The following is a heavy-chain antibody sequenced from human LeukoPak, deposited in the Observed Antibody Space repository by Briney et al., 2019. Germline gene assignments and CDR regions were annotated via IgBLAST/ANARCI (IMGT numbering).Heavy chain of an antibody. CDR2: IGTAGDT. J-gene: IGHJ5*02. CDR3: ARGRGYCSSTSCYFWFGP. Sequence: GGSLRLSCAASGFTFSSYDMHWVRQATGKGLEWVSAIGTAGDTYYPGSVKGRFTISRENAKNSLYLQMNSLRAGDTAVYYCARGRGYCSSTSCYFWFGPWGQGTLVTVSS. V-gene: IGHV3-13*01. D-gene: IGHD2-2*01. CDR1: GFTFSSYD.